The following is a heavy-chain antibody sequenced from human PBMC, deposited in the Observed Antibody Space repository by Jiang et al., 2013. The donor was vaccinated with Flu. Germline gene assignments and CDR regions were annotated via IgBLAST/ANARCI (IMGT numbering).Heavy chain of an antibody. J-gene: IGHJ4*02. Sequence: QLLESGGGLVQPGGSLRLSCAASGFTFSSYAMSWVRQAPGKGLEWVSTISGSGGSTYYADSVKGRFTISRDTSKNTLYLQMNSLRAEDTAVYYCAGGFSYGGYFYYWGQRTLVTVSS. CDR3: AGGFSYGGYFYY. CDR1: GFTFSSYA. D-gene: IGHD5-18*01. V-gene: IGHV3-23*01. CDR2: ISGSGGST.